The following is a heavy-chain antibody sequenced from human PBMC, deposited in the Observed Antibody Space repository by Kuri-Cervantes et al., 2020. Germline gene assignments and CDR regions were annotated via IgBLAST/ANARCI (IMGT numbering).Heavy chain of an antibody. J-gene: IGHJ3*02. V-gene: IGHV1-2*04. CDR3: ARWRADYGDAFDI. Sequence: ASVKVSCKASGYTFTGYYMHWVRQAPGQGLEWMGWINPNSGGTNYAQKFQGWVTMTRDTSISTAYMELSRLRSDDTAVYYCARWRADYGDAFDIWGQGTMVTVSS. D-gene: IGHD4-17*01. CDR1: GYTFTGYY. CDR2: INPNSGGT.